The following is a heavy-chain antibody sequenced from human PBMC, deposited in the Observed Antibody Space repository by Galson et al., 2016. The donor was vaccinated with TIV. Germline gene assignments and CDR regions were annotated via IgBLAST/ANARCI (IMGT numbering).Heavy chain of an antibody. Sequence: ETLSLTCAVHGGSFSGYYWGWIRQTPGKGLEWIGEINHFRSTNYNPSLESRLTISVDTSKRQFSLRLSSVTAADTAIYFCARHGPWSFYFDFWGQGTLVTVSS. V-gene: IGHV4-34*01. D-gene: IGHD3-16*02. J-gene: IGHJ4*02. CDR2: INHFRST. CDR1: GGSFSGYY. CDR3: ARHGPWSFYFDF.